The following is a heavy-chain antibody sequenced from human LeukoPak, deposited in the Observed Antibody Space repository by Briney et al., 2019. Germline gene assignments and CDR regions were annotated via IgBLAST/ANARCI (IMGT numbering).Heavy chain of an antibody. CDR3: AKAAAAPGFDF. J-gene: IGHJ4*02. CDR2: VSGSGDRM. D-gene: IGHD6-13*01. V-gene: IGHV3-23*01. CDR1: GFTFTNAW. Sequence: AGGSLRLSCAASGFTFTNAWMNWVRQAPGKGLEWVATVSGSGDRMYHADSVKGRFTISRDNSKNTIYLQTNSLRAEDTALYYCAKAAAAPGFDFWGQGTLVTVSS.